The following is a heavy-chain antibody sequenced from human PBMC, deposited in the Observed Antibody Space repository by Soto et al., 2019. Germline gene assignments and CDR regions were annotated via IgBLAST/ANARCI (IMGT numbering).Heavy chain of an antibody. D-gene: IGHD2-21*02. Sequence: GGSLRLSCAASGFSFSTYSMNWVRQAPGKGLEWVSSISSRGDTYYADSVKGRFTISRDNAKNSVSLQMDSLRAEDAAVYYCAREETAWPLAYGLDVWGQGTTVTVSS. CDR2: ISSRGDT. V-gene: IGHV3-21*01. J-gene: IGHJ6*02. CDR1: GFSFSTYS. CDR3: AREETAWPLAYGLDV.